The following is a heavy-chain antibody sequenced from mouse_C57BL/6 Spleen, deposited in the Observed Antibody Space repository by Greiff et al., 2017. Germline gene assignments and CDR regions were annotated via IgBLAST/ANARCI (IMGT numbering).Heavy chain of an antibody. Sequence: VQLQQSGAELVKPGASVKLSCTASGFNIKDYYMHWVKQRTEQGLEWIGRIDPEDGETKYAPKFQGKATITADTSSHTAYLQLSSLTSEDTAVYYGARSGVTTVVATDWYFDVWGTGTTVTVSS. J-gene: IGHJ1*03. D-gene: IGHD1-1*01. V-gene: IGHV14-2*01. CDR1: GFNIKDYY. CDR3: ARSGVTTVVATDWYFDV. CDR2: IDPEDGET.